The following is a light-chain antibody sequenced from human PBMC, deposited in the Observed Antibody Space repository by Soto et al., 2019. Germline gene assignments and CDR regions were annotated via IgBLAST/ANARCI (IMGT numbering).Light chain of an antibody. Sequence: DIPMTQSPSSLSASVGDRVTITCRATQRISSYLNWYQQKSGKAPKLLIYDASRLESGVPSRFSGSGSGTEFTLTISSLQPDDFATYYCQQYNSYPWTFGQGTKVDI. CDR2: DAS. CDR3: QQYNSYPWT. J-gene: IGKJ1*01. CDR1: QRISSY. V-gene: IGKV1-5*01.